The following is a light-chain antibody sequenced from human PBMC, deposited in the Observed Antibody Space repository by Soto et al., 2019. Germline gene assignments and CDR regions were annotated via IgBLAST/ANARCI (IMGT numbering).Light chain of an antibody. Sequence: QSVLTQPPSASGTPGQKVTISCSGSRSNIGSQVVNWFQHVPGTAPKLLIYKTNHRPSRVPDRFSASKSGTSASLAISGLRSEDEADYYCAAWDDSLRVWVFGGGTKLTVL. CDR1: RSNIGSQV. J-gene: IGLJ3*02. V-gene: IGLV1-47*01. CDR3: AAWDDSLRVWV. CDR2: KTN.